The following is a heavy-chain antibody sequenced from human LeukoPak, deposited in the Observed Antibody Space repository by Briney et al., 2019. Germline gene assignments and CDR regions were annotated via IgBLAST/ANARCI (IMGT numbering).Heavy chain of an antibody. D-gene: IGHD3-10*01. J-gene: IGHJ4*02. CDR3: ARAPYYFASGSYSSG. V-gene: IGHV1-8*01. Sequence: ASVKVSCKASGYTFTSYDINWVRQATGQGLEWMGWMNPDSGNTGYAQKFQGRVTMTRSTSISTAYMELSRLTSEDTAVYYCARAPYYFASGSYSSGWGQGTLVTVSS. CDR2: MNPDSGNT. CDR1: GYTFTSYD.